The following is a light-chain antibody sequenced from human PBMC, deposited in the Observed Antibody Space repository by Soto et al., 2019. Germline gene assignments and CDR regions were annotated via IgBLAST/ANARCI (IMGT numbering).Light chain of an antibody. CDR3: QLRASWPIT. V-gene: IGKV3D-20*02. Sequence: SAGAVSLTKGERATLSCRASQSVSSSYLAWYQQRPGQPPRLLIYDASNRAAGIPARFSGSGFGTDFSLTIYYLEPEDFAGYCCQLRASWPITFGEVTRLEI. CDR1: QSVSSSY. CDR2: DAS. J-gene: IGKJ5*01.